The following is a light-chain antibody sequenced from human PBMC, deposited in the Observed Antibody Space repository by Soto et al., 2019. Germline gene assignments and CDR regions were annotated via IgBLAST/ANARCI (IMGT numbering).Light chain of an antibody. Sequence: DIQVTHSPPTLSASVGDRVTITCRASQTISTWMAWYQQKPGKAPKLLVYDASTLQSGVASRFSGSGSGTEFTLIISGLQPDDSATYYCQQYTNTNNPWMFGQGTKVDI. V-gene: IGKV1-5*01. J-gene: IGKJ1*01. CDR2: DAS. CDR3: QQYTNTNNPWM. CDR1: QTISTW.